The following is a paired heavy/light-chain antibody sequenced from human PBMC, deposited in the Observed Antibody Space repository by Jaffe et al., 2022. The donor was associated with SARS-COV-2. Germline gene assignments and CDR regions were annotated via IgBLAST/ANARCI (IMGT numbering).Light chain of an antibody. CDR1: QSVSSY. J-gene: IGKJ5*01. Sequence: EIVLTQSPATLSLSPGERATLSCRASQSVSSYLAWYQQKPGQAPRLLIYDASNRATGIPARFSGSGSGTDFTLTISSLEPEDFAVYYCQQRSNWPPGFGQGTRLEIK. CDR3: QQRSNWPPG. CDR2: DAS. V-gene: IGKV3-11*01.
Heavy chain of an antibody. V-gene: IGHV3-49*03. J-gene: IGHJ4*02. CDR1: GFTFGDYA. D-gene: IGHD2-2*01. CDR2: IRSKAYGGTT. CDR3: TRDNRFVVVPAAIPRPMYYFDY. Sequence: EVQLVESGGGLVQPGRSLRLSCTASGFTFGDYAMSWFRQAPGKGLEWVGFIRSKAYGGTTEYAASVKGRFTISRDDSKSIAYLQMNSLKTEDTAVYYCTRDNRFVVVPAAIPRPMYYFDYWGQGTLVTVSS.